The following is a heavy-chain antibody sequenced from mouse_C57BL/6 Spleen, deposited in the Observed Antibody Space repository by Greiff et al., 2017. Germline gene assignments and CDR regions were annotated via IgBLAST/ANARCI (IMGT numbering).Heavy chain of an antibody. Sequence: QVQLKQPGAELVMPGASVKLSCKASGYTFTSYWMHWVKQRPGQGLEWIGEIDPSDSYTNYNQKFKGKSTLTVDKSSSTAYMQLSSLTSEDSAVYYCARKIWYGSSFWYFDVWGTGTTVTVSS. CDR1: GYTFTSYW. CDR2: IDPSDSYT. D-gene: IGHD1-1*01. J-gene: IGHJ1*03. CDR3: ARKIWYGSSFWYFDV. V-gene: IGHV1-69*01.